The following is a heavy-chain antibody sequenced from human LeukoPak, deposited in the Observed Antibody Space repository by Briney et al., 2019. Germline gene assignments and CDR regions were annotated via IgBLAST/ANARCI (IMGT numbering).Heavy chain of an antibody. Sequence: SETLSLTCTVSSGSISSASYYWGWIRQPPGKGLEWIGEINHSGSTNYNPSLKSRVTISVDTSKNQFSLKLSSVTAADTAVYYCARGDYSGYGRYFDLWGRGTLVTVSS. CDR2: INHSGST. J-gene: IGHJ2*01. V-gene: IGHV4-39*07. D-gene: IGHD5-12*01. CDR3: ARGDYSGYGRYFDL. CDR1: SGSISSASYY.